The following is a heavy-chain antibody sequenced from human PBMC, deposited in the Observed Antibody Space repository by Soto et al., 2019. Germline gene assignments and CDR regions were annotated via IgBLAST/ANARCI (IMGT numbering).Heavy chain of an antibody. V-gene: IGHV4-30-2*01. D-gene: IGHD2-2*01. CDR1: GGSISSGGYS. Sequence: SETLSLTCAVSGGSISSGGYSWSWIRQPPGKGLEWIGYMYHSGSTYYNPSLKSRVTISIDRSKNQFSLKLSSVTAADTAVYYCARVALDCISTSCYPRWFDPWGQGTLVTVSS. J-gene: IGHJ5*02. CDR3: ARVALDCISTSCYPRWFDP. CDR2: MYHSGST.